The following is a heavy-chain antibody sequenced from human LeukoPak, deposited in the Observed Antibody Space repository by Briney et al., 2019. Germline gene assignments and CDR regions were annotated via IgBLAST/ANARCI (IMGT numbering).Heavy chain of an antibody. CDR3: ARGRLWFGKPFDY. CDR1: GGSISSGSYY. CDR2: IYYSGST. D-gene: IGHD3-10*01. Sequence: PSQTLSLTCTVSGGSISSGSYYWSWIRQPAGEGLEWIGYIYYSGSTNYNPSLKSRVTISVDTSKNQFSLKLSSVTAADTAVYYCARGRLWFGKPFDYWGQGTLVTVSS. V-gene: IGHV4-61*10. J-gene: IGHJ4*02.